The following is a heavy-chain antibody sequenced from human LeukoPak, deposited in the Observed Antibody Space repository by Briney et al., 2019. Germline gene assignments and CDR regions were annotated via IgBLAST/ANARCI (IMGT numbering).Heavy chain of an antibody. CDR3: ARHSLPYYYDSSGYQGAFDI. V-gene: IGHV5-51*01. CDR1: GYSFTSYW. D-gene: IGHD3-22*01. J-gene: IGHJ3*02. CDR2: IYPGDSDT. Sequence: GESLQISCKGSGYSFTSYWIGWVRQMPGKGLEWMGIIYPGDSDTRYSPSCQGQVAISADKSISTAYLQWSSLKASDTAMYYCARHSLPYYYDSSGYQGAFDIWGQGTMVTVSS.